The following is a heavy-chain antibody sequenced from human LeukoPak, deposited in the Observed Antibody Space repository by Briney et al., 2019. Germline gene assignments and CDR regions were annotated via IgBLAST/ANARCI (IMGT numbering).Heavy chain of an antibody. D-gene: IGHD6-6*01. J-gene: IGHJ6*03. CDR1: GFTFSSYA. CDR3: ARGRIAAGPYYYYYMDV. V-gene: IGHV3-30-3*01. CDR2: ISYDGSNK. Sequence: EGSLRLSCAASGFTFSSYAMHWVRQAPGKGLEWVAVISYDGSNKYYADSVKGRFTISRDNSKNTLYLQMNSLRAEDTAVYYCARGRIAAGPYYYYYMDVWGKGTTVTVSS.